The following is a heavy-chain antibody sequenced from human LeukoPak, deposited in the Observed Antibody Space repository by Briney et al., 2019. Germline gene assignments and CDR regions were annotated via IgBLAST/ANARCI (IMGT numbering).Heavy chain of an antibody. J-gene: IGHJ4*02. D-gene: IGHD3-22*01. CDR3: ARGMSATSGYLELEY. CDR2: ISGSGGNT. CDR1: GFTFSSYA. V-gene: IGHV3-23*01. Sequence: GGSLRLSCAASGFTFSSYAMSWVRQSLGKGLEWVSAISGSGGNTYSADSVKGRCTISRDNSLQTLFLHMNSLRAEDTAVYYCARGMSATSGYLELEYWGQGALVTVST.